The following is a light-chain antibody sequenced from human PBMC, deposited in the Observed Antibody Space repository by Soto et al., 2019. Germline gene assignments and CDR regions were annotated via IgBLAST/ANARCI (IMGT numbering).Light chain of an antibody. J-gene: IGLJ2*01. CDR3: SSYAGSTNFVV. CDR2: ELS. Sequence: QSALTQLPSASGSPGQSVTISCTGTNSDVGGYNYVSWYQQHPGKAPKLMIYELSKRPSGVPDRFSGSKSGNTASLTVSGLQAEDEADYYCSSYAGSTNFVVFGGGTKLTVL. V-gene: IGLV2-8*01. CDR1: NSDVGGYNY.